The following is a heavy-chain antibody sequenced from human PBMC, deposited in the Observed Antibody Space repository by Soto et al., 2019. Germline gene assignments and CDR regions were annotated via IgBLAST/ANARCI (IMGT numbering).Heavy chain of an antibody. CDR2: ISYDGSNK. CDR3: ARDPGGDYGDTPFGY. Sequence: VAVISYDGSNKYYADSVKGRFTISRDNSKNTLYLQMNSLRAEDTAVYYCARDPGGDYGDTPFGYWGQGTLVTVSS. J-gene: IGHJ4*02. D-gene: IGHD4-17*01. V-gene: IGHV3-30-3*01.